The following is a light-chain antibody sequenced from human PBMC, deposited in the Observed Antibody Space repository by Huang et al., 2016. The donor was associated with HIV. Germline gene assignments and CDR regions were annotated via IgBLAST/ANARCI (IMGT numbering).Light chain of an antibody. CDR1: PDISNY. CDR3: QQYDNVPRFT. J-gene: IGKJ3*01. Sequence: DIQMTQSPSSLSASVGDRVTITCQASPDISNYLNWYQQKPGKAPKRLIYDASNLETGVSSRFSGSGSGTDFTFTISSLQPEDIATYYCQQYDNVPRFTFGPGTKVDIK. V-gene: IGKV1-33*01. CDR2: DAS.